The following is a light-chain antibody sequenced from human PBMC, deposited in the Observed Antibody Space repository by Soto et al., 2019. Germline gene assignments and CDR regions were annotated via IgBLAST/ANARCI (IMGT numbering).Light chain of an antibody. V-gene: IGKV3D-15*01. CDR1: QSINNY. Sequence: EIVLTQSPGTLSLSQGETATLSCRAGQSINNYLAWYQQKLGQAPRLLIYGASTRATGIPARFSGSGSGTEFTLPISSLQSEDVAIYYCQQYHNWPPITFGQGTKVDIK. CDR2: GAS. J-gene: IGKJ1*01. CDR3: QQYHNWPPIT.